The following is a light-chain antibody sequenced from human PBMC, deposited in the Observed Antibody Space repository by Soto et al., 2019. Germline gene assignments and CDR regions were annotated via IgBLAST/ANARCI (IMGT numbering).Light chain of an antibody. CDR2: GNS. J-gene: IGLJ1*01. Sequence: QSVLTQPPSVSGAPGQRVTISCTGSSSNIGAGYDVHWYQQLPGTAPKLLIYGNSNRPSGVPDRFSGSKSGTSASLAITGLQAEDEADYYCQSYDSNSYVFGTGTKLTVL. CDR1: SSNIGAGYD. V-gene: IGLV1-40*01. CDR3: QSYDSNSYV.